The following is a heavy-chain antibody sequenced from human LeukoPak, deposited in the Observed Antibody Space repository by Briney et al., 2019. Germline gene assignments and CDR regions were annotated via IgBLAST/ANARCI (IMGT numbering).Heavy chain of an antibody. CDR2: INRGGST. Sequence: SETLSLTCAVYSGSFSGYYWSWIRQSPGKGLEWIGEINRGGSTNYNPSLKSRVTISVDTSKNQFSLKLTSVTAADTAVYYCARGYGSGSYYNYWGQGTLVTVSS. D-gene: IGHD3-10*01. J-gene: IGHJ4*02. CDR1: SGSFSGYY. V-gene: IGHV4-34*01. CDR3: ARGYGSGSYYNY.